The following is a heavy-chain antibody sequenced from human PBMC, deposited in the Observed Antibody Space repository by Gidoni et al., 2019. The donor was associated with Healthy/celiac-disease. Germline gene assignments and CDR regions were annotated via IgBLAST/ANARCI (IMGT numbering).Heavy chain of an antibody. CDR2: IYYSGST. V-gene: IGHV4-39*01. J-gene: IGHJ6*02. CDR3: SRLCINRTTSVGSPYDYYYGMDV. Sequence: QLQLQESGPGLVQPSATLSITCTASGGSISSSRYYWGWIRQPPGKGLEWIGRIYYSGSTYYNPSIKSRGTISVDPSKNQFSLMLSSVTAADTSVYYCSRLCINRTTSVGSPYDYYYGMDVWGQGTTVTVSS. CDR1: GGSISSSRYY. D-gene: IGHD1-20*01.